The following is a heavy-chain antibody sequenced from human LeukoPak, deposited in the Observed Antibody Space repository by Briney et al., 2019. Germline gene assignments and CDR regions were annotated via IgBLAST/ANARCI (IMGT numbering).Heavy chain of an antibody. CDR2: IYYSGST. V-gene: IGHV4-59*01. J-gene: IGHJ3*02. D-gene: IGHD2-15*01. CDR3: ATCSGGSCFTFDI. CDR1: GGFFSSYY. Sequence: SETLSLTCTVSGGFFSSYYWNWIRQPPGRGLEWIGYIYYSGSTNYNPSLKSRVTISVDTSKNQFSLKLSSVTAADTAVYYCATCSGGSCFTFDIWGQGTMVTVSS.